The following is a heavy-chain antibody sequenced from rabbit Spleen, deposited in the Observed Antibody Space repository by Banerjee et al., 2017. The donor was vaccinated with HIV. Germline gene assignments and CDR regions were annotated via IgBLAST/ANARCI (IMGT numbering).Heavy chain of an antibody. Sequence: QSLEEYGGDLVNPGASLPLTCTASGVSFGYSSSMVWARQDPGKGLEWIACIDIGSSGFTYFATWAKGRFTISKTSSTTVTLQMTRLTAADTATYFCARDTSSSFSSYGMDLWGPGTLVTVS. CDR1: GVSFGYSSS. V-gene: IGHV1S40*01. CDR2: IDIGSSGFT. CDR3: ARDTSSSFSSYGMDL. D-gene: IGHD1-1*01. J-gene: IGHJ6*01.